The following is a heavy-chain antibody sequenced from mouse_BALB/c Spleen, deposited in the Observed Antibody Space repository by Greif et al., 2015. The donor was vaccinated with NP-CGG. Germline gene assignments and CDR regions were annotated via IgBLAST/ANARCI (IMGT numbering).Heavy chain of an antibody. V-gene: IGHV6-6*02. Sequence: EVHLVESGGGLVQPGGSMKLSCVVSGFTFSNYWMNWVSQSPEKGLEWVAEIRLKSNNYATHYAESVKGRFTISRDDSKSSVYLQMNNLRAEDTGIYYCTTGFAYWGQGTLVTVSA. J-gene: IGHJ3*01. CDR1: GFTFSNYW. CDR2: IRLKSNNYAT. CDR3: TTGFAY.